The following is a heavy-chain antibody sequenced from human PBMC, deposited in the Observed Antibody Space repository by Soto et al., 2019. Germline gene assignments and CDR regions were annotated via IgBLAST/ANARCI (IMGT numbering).Heavy chain of an antibody. CDR2: IYPGDSDT. CDR3: ARLVVDDYGDSGPRIDAFDI. V-gene: IGHV5-51*01. CDR1: GYSFTSYW. J-gene: IGHJ3*02. D-gene: IGHD4-17*01. Sequence: PGESLKISCKGSGYSFTSYWIGWVRQMPGKGLEWMGIIYPGDSDTRYSPSFQGQVTISADKSISTAYLQWSSLKASDTAMYYCARLVVDDYGDSGPRIDAFDIWGQGXMVTVSS.